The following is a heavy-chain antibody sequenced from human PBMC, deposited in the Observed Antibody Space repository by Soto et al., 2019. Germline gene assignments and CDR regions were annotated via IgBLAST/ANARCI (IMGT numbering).Heavy chain of an antibody. Sequence: GGSLRLSCAASGFTFSSYSMNWVRQAPGKGLEWVSSISSSSSYIYYADSVKGRFTISRDNAKNSLYLQMNSLRAEDTAVYYCARDWRWAVAGIPCAFDIWGQGTMVTVSS. V-gene: IGHV3-21*01. J-gene: IGHJ3*02. CDR3: ARDWRWAVAGIPCAFDI. D-gene: IGHD6-19*01. CDR2: ISSSSSYI. CDR1: GFTFSSYS.